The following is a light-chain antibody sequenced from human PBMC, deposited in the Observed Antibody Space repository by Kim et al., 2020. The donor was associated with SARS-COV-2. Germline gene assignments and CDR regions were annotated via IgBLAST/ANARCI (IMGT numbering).Light chain of an antibody. V-gene: IGLV1-40*01. J-gene: IGLJ2*01. CDR3: QSYDISLTAVV. CDR1: RSNIGAGYD. CDR2: GTK. Sequence: QRITISCPGNRSNIGAGYDVHWYQQFPGTAPKLLLYGTKNRASGVPDRISGSKSGTSASLAITGLQAEDEADYYCQSYDISLTAVVFGGGTQLTVL.